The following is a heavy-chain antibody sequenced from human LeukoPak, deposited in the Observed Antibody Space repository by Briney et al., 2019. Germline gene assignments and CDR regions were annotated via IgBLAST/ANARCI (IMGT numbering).Heavy chain of an antibody. CDR3: ARVRGGGYYYYYMDV. CDR2: IIPIFGTA. Sequence: ASVKVSCKASGYTFTSYGISWVRQAPGQGLEWIGGIIPIFGTANYAQKFQGRVTITTDESTSTAYMELSSLRSEDTAVYYCARVRGGGYYYYYMDVWGKGTTVTVSS. D-gene: IGHD3-16*01. V-gene: IGHV1-69*05. J-gene: IGHJ6*03. CDR1: GYTFTSYG.